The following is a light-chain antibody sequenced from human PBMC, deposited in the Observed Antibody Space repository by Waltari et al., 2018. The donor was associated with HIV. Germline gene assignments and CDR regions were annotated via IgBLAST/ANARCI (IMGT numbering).Light chain of an antibody. CDR3: SSYRSTAVV. J-gene: IGLJ2*01. V-gene: IGLV2-14*03. CDR1: SSDIGGSNY. Sequence: QSALTQPASVSGSPGQSITISCTGTSSDIGGSNYVSWYQQHPGKAPKLMIYDVTNRPSGVSSRFAGSNSGNTAALTISGLQAEDEADYYCSSYRSTAVVFGGGTKLTVL. CDR2: DVT.